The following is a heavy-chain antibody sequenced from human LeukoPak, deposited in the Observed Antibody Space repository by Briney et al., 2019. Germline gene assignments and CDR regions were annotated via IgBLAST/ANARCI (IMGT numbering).Heavy chain of an antibody. D-gene: IGHD2-2*02. J-gene: IGHJ3*02. V-gene: IGHV4-34*01. CDR3: ARDSYRPDAFDI. Sequence: SETLSLTCAVYGGSFSGYYWSWIRQPPGKRLEWIGEINHSGSTNYNPSLKSRVTISVDTSKNQFSLKLSSVTAADTAVYYCARDSYRPDAFDIWGQGTMVTVSS. CDR1: GGSFSGYY. CDR2: INHSGST.